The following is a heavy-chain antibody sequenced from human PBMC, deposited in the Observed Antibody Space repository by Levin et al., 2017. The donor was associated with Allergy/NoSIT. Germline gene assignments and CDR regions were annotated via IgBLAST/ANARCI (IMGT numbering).Heavy chain of an antibody. Sequence: SETLSLTCIVSGASISSYHWSWIRQPPGKGLEWIGYIYYSGSTNYNPSVKSRVTMSVDTSSNQLSLTLNSVTAADTAVYYCARDRVVASSGTYYDYGTAGWGQGTTVTVSS. CDR1: GASISSYH. CDR3: ARDRVVASSGTYYDYGTAG. D-gene: IGHD2-15*01. CDR2: IYYSGST. J-gene: IGHJ6*02. V-gene: IGHV4-59*01.